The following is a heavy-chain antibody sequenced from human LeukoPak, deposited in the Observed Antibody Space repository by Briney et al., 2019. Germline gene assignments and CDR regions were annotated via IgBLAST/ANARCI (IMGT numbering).Heavy chain of an antibody. D-gene: IGHD3-3*01. CDR2: IKQDGSEK. CDR3: ARAEYYDFWSGYYSYAYFDY. CDR1: GFTFNNYW. V-gene: IGHV3-7*01. J-gene: IGHJ4*02. Sequence: GGSLRLSCAASGFTFNNYWMSWVRQAPGKGLEWVANIKQDGSEKYYVDSVKGRFTISRDNAKNSLYLQMNSLRAEDTAVYYCARAEYYDFWSGYYSYAYFDYWGQGTLVTVSS.